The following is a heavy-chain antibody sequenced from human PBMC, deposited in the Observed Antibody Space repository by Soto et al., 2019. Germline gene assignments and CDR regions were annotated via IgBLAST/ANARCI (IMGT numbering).Heavy chain of an antibody. D-gene: IGHD1-26*01. CDR3: ATGGLGLDY. CDR1: GFTFSNAW. CDR2: IKSKVDGETI. J-gene: IGHJ4*02. V-gene: IGHV3-15*01. Sequence: EVQMVESGGGLVKPGGSLRLSCTASGFTFSNAWMNWVRRAPGKGLYWVGRIKSKVDGETIDYAAPVKGRFTISREDSKNTVYLQMNSLRMEDTAVYYCATGGLGLDYWGQGTLVTVSS.